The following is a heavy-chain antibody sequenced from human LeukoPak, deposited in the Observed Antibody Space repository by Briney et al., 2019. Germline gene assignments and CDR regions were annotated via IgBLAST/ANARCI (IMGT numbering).Heavy chain of an antibody. V-gene: IGHV4-34*01. CDR1: GGSFSGYY. J-gene: IGHJ6*03. D-gene: IGHD6-13*01. CDR2: INHSGST. CDR3: ARGARKLVLFQGAGHMDV. Sequence: SETLSLTCAVYGGSFSGYYWSWIRQPPGKGLEWIGEINHSGSTNYNPSLKSRVTISVDTSKNQFSLKLSSATAADTAVYYCARGARKLVLFQGAGHMDVWGKGTTVTVSS.